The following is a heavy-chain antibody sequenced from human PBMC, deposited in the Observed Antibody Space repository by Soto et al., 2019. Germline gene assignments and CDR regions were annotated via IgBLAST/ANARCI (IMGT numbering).Heavy chain of an antibody. CDR2: ISYDGNNK. Sequence: PGGSLRLSCAASGFTFSTFNMHWVRQAPGKGLEWVAIISYDGNNKYYADSVKGRFTFSRDNSKNTLYLQMNNLRGEDTAVYYCARDGGRYFDYYYGMDVWGQGPTVTVSS. CDR3: ARDGGRYFDYYYGMDV. J-gene: IGHJ6*02. V-gene: IGHV3-30-3*01. CDR1: GFTFSTFN. D-gene: IGHD1-26*01.